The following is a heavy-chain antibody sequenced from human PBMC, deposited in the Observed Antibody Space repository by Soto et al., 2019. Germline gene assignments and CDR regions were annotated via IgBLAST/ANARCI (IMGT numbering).Heavy chain of an antibody. Sequence: EVQLVESGGGVVRPGGSLRLSCAASGFTFDDYGLSWVRQAPGKGLEWVSGINWNGGSTRYADSVKGRFTISRDNAKNSLYLQMNSLRAEDTDLYYCASGIVGATTYGMDVWGQGTTVTVSS. D-gene: IGHD1-26*01. V-gene: IGHV3-20*04. CDR2: INWNGGST. J-gene: IGHJ6*02. CDR3: ASGIVGATTYGMDV. CDR1: GFTFDDYG.